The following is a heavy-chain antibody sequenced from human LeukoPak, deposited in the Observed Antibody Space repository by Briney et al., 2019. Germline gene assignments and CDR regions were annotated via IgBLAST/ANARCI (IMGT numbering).Heavy chain of an antibody. CDR3: ARDGYGDYPPRSDY. J-gene: IGHJ4*02. CDR1: GFTFDDYG. Sequence: GGSLRLSCAASGFTFDDYGMSWVRQSPGKGLEWLSGINWNGGSTGYADSVKGRFTISRDNAKNSLYLQMNSLRAEDTALYYCARDGYGDYPPRSDYWGQGTLVTVSS. CDR2: INWNGGST. D-gene: IGHD4-17*01. V-gene: IGHV3-20*04.